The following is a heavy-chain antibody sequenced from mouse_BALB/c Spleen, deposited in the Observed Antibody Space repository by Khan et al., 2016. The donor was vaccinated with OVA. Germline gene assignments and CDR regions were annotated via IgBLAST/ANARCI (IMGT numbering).Heavy chain of an antibody. V-gene: IGHV2-6-4*01. CDR3: TRAYYRFDCYYAMDY. CDR1: GFPLPSYN. Sequence: QMQLEESGPGLVAPSQSLSITCPSSGFPLPSYNIHWIRQPPDRGLEWLGMIWGGGDTDYNSTLKSRLSISKDNSKSQVFLKMNSLQTDDTAMYCCTRAYYRFDCYYAMDYWGQGTSVTVSS. D-gene: IGHD2-14*01. CDR2: IWGGGDT. J-gene: IGHJ4*01.